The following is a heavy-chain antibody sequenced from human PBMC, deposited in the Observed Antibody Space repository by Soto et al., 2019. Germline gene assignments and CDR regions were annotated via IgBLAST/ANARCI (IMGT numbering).Heavy chain of an antibody. Sequence: PGGSLRLSCAASGFTVSSNYMSWVRQAPGKGLEWVSVIYSGGSTYYADSVKGRFTISRDNSKNTLYLQMNSLRVEDTAVYYCARRFTNYEFFNYWGQGTLVTVSS. CDR3: ARRFTNYEFFNY. CDR1: GFTVSSNY. J-gene: IGHJ4*02. V-gene: IGHV3-66*04. CDR2: IYSGGST. D-gene: IGHD3-3*01.